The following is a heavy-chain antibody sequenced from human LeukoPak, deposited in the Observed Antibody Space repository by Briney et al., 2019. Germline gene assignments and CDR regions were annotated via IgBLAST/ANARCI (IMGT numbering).Heavy chain of an antibody. CDR3: ARDGYGDALHLDY. D-gene: IGHD4-17*01. CDR1: GFTFSSYA. J-gene: IGHJ4*02. CDR2: ISYDGSNK. Sequence: QTGGSLRLSCAASGFTFSSYAMHWVRQAPGKGLEWVAVISYDGSNKYYADSVKGRFTISRDNSKNTLYLQMNSLRAEDTAVYYCARDGYGDALHLDYWGQGTLVTVSS. V-gene: IGHV3-30-3*01.